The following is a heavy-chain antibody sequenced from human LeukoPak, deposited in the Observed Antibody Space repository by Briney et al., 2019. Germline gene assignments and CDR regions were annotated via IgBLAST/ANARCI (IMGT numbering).Heavy chain of an antibody. D-gene: IGHD7-27*01. J-gene: IGHJ5*02. CDR1: GGSISSGGYY. Sequence: PSQTLSLTCTVSGGSISSGGYYWSWIRQHPGKGLEWIGYIYYSGSTYYNPSLKSRVTISVDTSKNQFSLKLSSVTAADTAVYYCARELSGGFNWFDPWGQGTLVTVSS. CDR2: IYYSGST. V-gene: IGHV4-31*03. CDR3: ARELSGGFNWFDP.